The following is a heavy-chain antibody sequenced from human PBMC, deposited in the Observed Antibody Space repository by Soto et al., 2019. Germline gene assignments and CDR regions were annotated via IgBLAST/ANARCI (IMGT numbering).Heavy chain of an antibody. Sequence: QVQLQQWGAGLLKPSETLSLTCAVYGGSVSGYYWSWIRQPPGKGLEWIGEINHSGSINYSPSLKXXVXMXXDTSKNQFSLKLNSVTAADTAVYYCARGEVTKGVYWGQGTLVTVSS. CDR2: INHSGSI. CDR1: GGSVSGYY. D-gene: IGHD4-17*01. V-gene: IGHV4-34*01. J-gene: IGHJ4*02. CDR3: ARGEVTKGVY.